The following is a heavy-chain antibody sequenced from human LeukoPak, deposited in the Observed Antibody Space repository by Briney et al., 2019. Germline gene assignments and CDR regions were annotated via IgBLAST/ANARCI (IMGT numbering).Heavy chain of an antibody. CDR3: ARQKCDQYYHDSGSRSFDY. Sequence: PSETLSLTCTVSGGSISSSYYYWGWIRQPPGKGLEWIGSIFYSGSTYYNPSLKSRVTIFVDTSKNQFSLKLSSVTAADTAVYYCARQKCDQYYHDSGSRSFDYWGQGTLVTVSS. CDR2: IFYSGST. CDR1: GGSISSSYYY. V-gene: IGHV4-39*01. J-gene: IGHJ4*02. D-gene: IGHD3-10*01.